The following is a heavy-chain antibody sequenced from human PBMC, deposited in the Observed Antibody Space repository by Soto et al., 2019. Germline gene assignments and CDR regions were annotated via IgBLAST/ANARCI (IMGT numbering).Heavy chain of an antibody. V-gene: IGHV4-39*01. J-gene: IGHJ4*02. D-gene: IGHD2-15*01. Sequence: SETLSLTCTVSGGSISSNNYYWGWIRQPPGKGLEWIGSSFYGGSTYYSSSLKSRVTISVDTSKNQFSLKLSSVTAADTAVYHCARQSGGYCSGGSCYSGKYYFDDWGQGTLVTVSS. CDR2: SFYGGST. CDR3: ARQSGGYCSGGSCYSGKYYFDD. CDR1: GGSISSNNYY.